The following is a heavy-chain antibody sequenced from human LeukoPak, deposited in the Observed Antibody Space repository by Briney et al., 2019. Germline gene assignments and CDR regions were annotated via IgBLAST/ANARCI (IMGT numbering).Heavy chain of an antibody. CDR3: AKLPSSGWYYFDY. Sequence: GGSLRLSCAASGFTFSSYGMHWVRQAPGKGLEWVAVISYDGSNKHYADSVKGRFTISRDNSKNTLYLQMNSLRAEDTAVYYCAKLPSSGWYYFDYWGQGTLVTVSS. J-gene: IGHJ4*02. CDR2: ISYDGSNK. CDR1: GFTFSSYG. D-gene: IGHD6-19*01. V-gene: IGHV3-30*18.